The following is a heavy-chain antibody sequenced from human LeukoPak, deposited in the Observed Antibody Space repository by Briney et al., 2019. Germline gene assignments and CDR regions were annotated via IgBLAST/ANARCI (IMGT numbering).Heavy chain of an antibody. D-gene: IGHD1-14*01. J-gene: IGHJ4*02. CDR3: ARCNGLSYIGGCYFDY. V-gene: IGHV3-21*01. CDR1: GFTFRSYG. Sequence: GGSVRVSCGGFGFTFRSYGMNWVRQAPGKGLEWVSSISRSSSNIHYADSLQGGFPLSRDNAKNSLYLQMHSLRAEDTAVYYCARCNGLSYIGGCYFDYWGQGT. CDR2: ISRSSSNI.